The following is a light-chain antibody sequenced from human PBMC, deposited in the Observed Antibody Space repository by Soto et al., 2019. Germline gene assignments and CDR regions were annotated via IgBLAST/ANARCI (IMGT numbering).Light chain of an antibody. V-gene: IGKV4-1*01. J-gene: IGKJ2*01. Sequence: DIVMTQSPDSLAVSLGERATINCKSSQSLLYSSNNKNYLAWYQQKSGQPPKLLIYWASTRESGVPDRFSGSGSGTDFTLTISRLQAEDVAVYYCLQYYSTPIPPTFGQGTKLEIK. CDR3: LQYYSTPIPPT. CDR1: QSLLYSSNNKNY. CDR2: WAS.